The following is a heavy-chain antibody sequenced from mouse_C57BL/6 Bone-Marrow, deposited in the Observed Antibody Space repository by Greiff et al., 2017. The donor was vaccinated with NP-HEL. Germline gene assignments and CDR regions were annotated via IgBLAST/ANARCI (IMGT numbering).Heavy chain of an antibody. V-gene: IGHV1-82*01. J-gene: IGHJ3*01. CDR3: ARTAQATSWFAY. CDR2: IYPGDGDT. CDR1: GYAFSSSW. Sequence: VQGVESGPELVKPGASVKISCKASGYAFSSSWMNWVKQRPGKGLEWIGRIYPGDGDTNYNGKFKGKATLTADKSSSTAYMQLSSLTSEDSAVYFCARTAQATSWFAYWGQGTLVTVSA. D-gene: IGHD3-2*02.